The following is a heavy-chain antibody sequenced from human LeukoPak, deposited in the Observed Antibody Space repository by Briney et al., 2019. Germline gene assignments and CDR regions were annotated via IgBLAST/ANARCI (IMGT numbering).Heavy chain of an antibody. J-gene: IGHJ4*02. CDR3: AKAFSYYYGSASYSGGFDY. CDR2: ISGSGGST. V-gene: IGHV3-23*01. CDR1: GFTFSSYA. Sequence: PGGSLRLSCAASGFTFSSYAMSWVRQAPGKGLEWVSAISGSGGSTYYADSVKGRFTISRDNSKSTLYLQMNSLRAEDTAVYYCAKAFSYYYGSASYSGGFDYWGQGTLVTVSS. D-gene: IGHD3-10*01.